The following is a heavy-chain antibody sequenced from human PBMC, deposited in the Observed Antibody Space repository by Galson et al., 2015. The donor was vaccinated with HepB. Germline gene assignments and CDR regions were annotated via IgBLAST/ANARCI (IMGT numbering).Heavy chain of an antibody. CDR1: GFIFGRYA. D-gene: IGHD3-22*01. J-gene: IGHJ4*02. CDR2: ISYDGSIR. CDR3: ARGDYYDSSGSADY. V-gene: IGHV3-30*04. Sequence: SLRLSCAASGFIFGRYAMHWVRQAPGKGLEWVAVISYDGSIRYYADSVKGRFTISRDNSKNTLYLQMNSLKPEDTAVYYCARGDYYDSSGSADYWGQGTLVTVSS.